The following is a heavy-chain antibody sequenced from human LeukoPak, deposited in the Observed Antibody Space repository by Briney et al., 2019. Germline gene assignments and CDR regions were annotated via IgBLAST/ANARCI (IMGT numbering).Heavy chain of an antibody. V-gene: IGHV4-38-2*01. CDR3: ARGRPIAGYYYYYGMDV. Sequence: SETLSLTCAVSGYSISSGYYWGWIRQPPGKGLEWIGSIYHSGSTYYNPSLKSRVTISVDTSKNQFSLKLSSVTAADTAVYYCARGRPIAGYYYYYGMDVWGQGTTVTVSS. J-gene: IGHJ6*02. CDR1: GYSISSGYY. D-gene: IGHD6-13*01. CDR2: IYHSGST.